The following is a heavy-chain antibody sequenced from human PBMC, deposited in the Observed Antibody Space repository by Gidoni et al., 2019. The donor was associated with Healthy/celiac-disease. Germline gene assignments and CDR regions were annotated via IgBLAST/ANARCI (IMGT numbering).Heavy chain of an antibody. CDR2: ISAYNGNT. J-gene: IGHJ3*02. Sequence: QLQLVQSGAEVKKPWASVKVSCQASGYTFTSYGISWVRQAPGQGLEWMGWISAYNGNTNYAQKLQGRVTMTTDTSTNTAYMELRRLRSDDTAVYYCAREGSYHDAFDIWGQGTMVTVSS. CDR1: GYTFTSYG. CDR3: AREGSYHDAFDI. D-gene: IGHD1-26*01. V-gene: IGHV1-18*01.